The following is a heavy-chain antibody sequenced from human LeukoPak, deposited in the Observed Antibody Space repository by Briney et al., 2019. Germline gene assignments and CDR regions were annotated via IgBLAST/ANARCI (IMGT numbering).Heavy chain of an antibody. CDR3: ARGYIYRFDY. V-gene: IGHV6-1*01. CDR1: GDSVSSNSAT. J-gene: IGHJ4*02. Sequence: SQTLSLTCAISGDSVSSNSATWNWIRQSPSRGLEWLGRTYYRSKWRNDYALPVKRRITVNPDTSKNQFSLQLNSVTPEDTAVYYCARGYIYRFDYWGQGTLVTVSS. D-gene: IGHD5-18*01. CDR2: TYYRSKWRN.